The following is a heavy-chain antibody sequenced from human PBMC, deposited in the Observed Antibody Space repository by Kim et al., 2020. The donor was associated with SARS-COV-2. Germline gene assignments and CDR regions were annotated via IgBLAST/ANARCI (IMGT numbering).Heavy chain of an antibody. D-gene: IGHD1-26*01. V-gene: IGHV3-11*06. J-gene: IGHJ4*02. CDR3: AREAVGSYYNFDY. Sequence: SSDSVNGRFHIPRDNAKNSLYLQMNSLRAEDTAVYYCAREAVGSYYNFDYWGQGTLVTVSS.